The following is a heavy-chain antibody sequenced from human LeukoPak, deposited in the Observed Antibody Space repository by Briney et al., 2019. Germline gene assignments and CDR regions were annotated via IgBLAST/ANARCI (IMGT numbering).Heavy chain of an antibody. V-gene: IGHV1-2*02. CDR1: GYTFTGYF. Sequence: EASVKVSCKASGYTFTGYFIHWVRQAPGQGLEWMGWINPSNGGTKYAQKFQGRVTITRNTSISTAYMELSSLRSEDTAVYYCARGNLYGLSYWGQGTLVTVSS. CDR3: ARGNLYGLSY. CDR2: INPSNGGT. D-gene: IGHD3-10*01. J-gene: IGHJ4*02.